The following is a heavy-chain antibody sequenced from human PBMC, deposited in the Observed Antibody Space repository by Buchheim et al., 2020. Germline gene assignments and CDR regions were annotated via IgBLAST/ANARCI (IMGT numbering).Heavy chain of an antibody. CDR1: GGSVSSGSYY. CDR2: IYYSGST. D-gene: IGHD4-17*01. Sequence: QVQLQESGPGLVKPSETLSLTCTVSGGSVSSGSYYWSWIRQPPGKGLEWIGYIYYSGSTNYNPSLKSRVTISVDTSKNQFSLKLSSVTAADTAVYYCARATGLDTVTTFDYWGQGTL. V-gene: IGHV4-61*01. J-gene: IGHJ4*02. CDR3: ARATGLDTVTTFDY.